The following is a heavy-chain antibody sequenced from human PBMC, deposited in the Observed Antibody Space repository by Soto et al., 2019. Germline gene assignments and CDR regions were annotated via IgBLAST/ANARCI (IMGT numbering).Heavy chain of an antibody. V-gene: IGHV3-33*01. J-gene: IGHJ4*02. CDR1: GFTFSSYG. Sequence: GGSLRLSCAASGFTFSSYGMHWVRQAPGKGLEWVAVIWYDGSNKYYADSVKGRFTISRDNSKNTLYLQMNSLRAEDTAVYYWARDYASLIVGSVGCWGQGTLVTVSS. CDR3: ARDYASLIVGSVGC. CDR2: IWYDGSNK. D-gene: IGHD2-21*01.